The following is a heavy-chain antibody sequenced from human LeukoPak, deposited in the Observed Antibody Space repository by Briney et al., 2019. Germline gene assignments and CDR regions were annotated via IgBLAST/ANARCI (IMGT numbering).Heavy chain of an antibody. Sequence: GGSLRLSCLGSGFTFSDYWMSWVRQAPGKGPEWVANVKEDASETFYLDSVKGRFTISRDNAKNSLYLQMRSLRGEDTAVYYCVRDGRSFDYWGQGTLVTVSS. CDR1: GFTFSDYW. J-gene: IGHJ4*02. CDR3: VRDGRSFDY. CDR2: VKEDASET. V-gene: IGHV3-7*01.